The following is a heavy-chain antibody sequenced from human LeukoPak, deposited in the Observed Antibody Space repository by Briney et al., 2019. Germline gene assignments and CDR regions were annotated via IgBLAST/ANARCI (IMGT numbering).Heavy chain of an antibody. Sequence: PGGSLRLSCVGSDFTFANYAMTWVRLTPGKGLEWVSSIKGSGSYAMYADSVSGRFTTSRDNSRNTIFLQMTCLRAEDTAIYYCGRDPNGDYIGAFEFWGLGTLVSVSS. J-gene: IGHJ3*01. CDR2: IKGSGSYA. CDR3: GRDPNGDYIGAFEF. V-gene: IGHV3-23*01. D-gene: IGHD4-17*01. CDR1: DFTFANYA.